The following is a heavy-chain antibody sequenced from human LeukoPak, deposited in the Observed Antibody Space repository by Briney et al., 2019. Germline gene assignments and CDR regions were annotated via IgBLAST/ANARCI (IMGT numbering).Heavy chain of an antibody. J-gene: IGHJ4*02. D-gene: IGHD3-22*01. CDR3: ARSTWLLDK. CDR1: GDITHY. CDR2: IYYSGNT. Sequence: SETLSLTCSVSGDITHYWGWIRQPPGKGLECIGSIYYSGNTNYNPSLKSRVTISLDTSKNQFSLKLSSVTAADTAVYYCARSTWLLDKWGQGTLVTVSS. V-gene: IGHV4-39*07.